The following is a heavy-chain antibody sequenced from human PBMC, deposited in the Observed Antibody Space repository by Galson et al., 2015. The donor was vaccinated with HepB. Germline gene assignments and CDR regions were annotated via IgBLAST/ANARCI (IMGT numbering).Heavy chain of an antibody. CDR1: GYTFTRYW. CDR2: IYPGDSDI. V-gene: IGHV5-51*01. CDR3: ARHRHYYESTSDSSLYGLDV. D-gene: IGHD3-22*01. J-gene: IGHJ6*02. Sequence: QSGAEVTKPGESLRISCQGSGYTFTRYWIGWVRQTPGKGLEWMGIIYPGDSDIRYSPSFQGQVTISADKSISTAYLQWSSLKASDTAMYYCARHRHYYESTSDSSLYGLDVWGQGTTVTVSS.